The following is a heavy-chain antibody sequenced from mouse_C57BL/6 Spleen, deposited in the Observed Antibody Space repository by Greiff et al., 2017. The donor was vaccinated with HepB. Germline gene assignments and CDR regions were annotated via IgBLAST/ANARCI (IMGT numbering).Heavy chain of an antibody. V-gene: IGHV3-6*01. D-gene: IGHD2-4*01. CDR2: ISYDGSN. CDR1: GYSITSGYY. J-gene: IGHJ3*01. CDR3: ARGDDYASWFAY. Sequence: EVKLMESGPGLVKPSQSLSLTCSVTGYSITSGYYWNWIRQFPGNKLEWMGYISYDGSNNYNPSLKNRISITRDTSKNQFFLKLNSVTTEDTATYYCARGDDYASWFAYWGQGTLVTVSA.